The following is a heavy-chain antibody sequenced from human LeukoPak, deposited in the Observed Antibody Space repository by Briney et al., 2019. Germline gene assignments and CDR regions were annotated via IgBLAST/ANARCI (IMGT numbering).Heavy chain of an antibody. J-gene: IGHJ4*02. CDR2: INPSAGYT. D-gene: IGHD4-17*01. CDR1: GYTFTSCH. Sequence: ASVKVSCKASGYTFTSCHMHWVRQAPGQGLEGMGIINPSAGYTTYAQKFQGRVTMTRDTSTSTVYMELSSLRSEDTAVYFCARDLYGDDFFDYWGQGTLVTVSS. V-gene: IGHV1-46*01. CDR3: ARDLYGDDFFDY.